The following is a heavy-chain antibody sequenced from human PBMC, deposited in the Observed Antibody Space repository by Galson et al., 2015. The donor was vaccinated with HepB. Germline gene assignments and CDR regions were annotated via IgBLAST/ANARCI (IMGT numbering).Heavy chain of an antibody. CDR2: ISNSGGIT. CDR3: AKDRDSGSYYFYYGMDV. Sequence: SLRLSCAASEFTFSIYAMSWVRQAPGKGLEWVSDISNSGGITYYADSVKGRFTISRDNSKNTLYLQMNSLRADDTAVYYCAKDRDSGSYYFYYGMDVWGQGTTVTVSS. D-gene: IGHD1-26*01. CDR1: EFTFSIYA. V-gene: IGHV3-23*01. J-gene: IGHJ6*02.